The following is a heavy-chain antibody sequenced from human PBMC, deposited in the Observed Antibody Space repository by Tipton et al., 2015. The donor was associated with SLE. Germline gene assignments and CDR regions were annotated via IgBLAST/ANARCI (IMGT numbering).Heavy chain of an antibody. CDR2: ISWNSGSI. CDR1: GFTFSSYA. J-gene: IGHJ2*01. CDR3: ARGRITGTTHLGWYFDL. D-gene: IGHD1-7*01. V-gene: IGHV3-9*01. Sequence: SLRLSCAASGFTFSSYAMSWVRQAPGKGLEWVSGISWNSGSIGYADSVKGRFTISRDNAKNSLYLQMNSLRAEDTALYYCARGRITGTTHLGWYFDLWGRGTLVTVSS.